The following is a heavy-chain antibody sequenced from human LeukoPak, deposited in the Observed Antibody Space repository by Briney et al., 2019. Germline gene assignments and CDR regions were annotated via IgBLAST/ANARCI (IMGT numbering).Heavy chain of an antibody. V-gene: IGHV4-61*02. J-gene: IGHJ5*02. CDR2: IYTSGST. CDR1: GGSISSGSCF. Sequence: SETLSLTCTVAGGSISSGSCFCSWIRQPPWKGLAWIGRIYTSGSTNYNPSLKSRVTISVDTSKNQFSLKLSSVNAADTAVYDCAIDWEDYYGSGNWFDPWGQGTLVTVSS. CDR3: AIDWEDYYGSGNWFDP. D-gene: IGHD3-10*01.